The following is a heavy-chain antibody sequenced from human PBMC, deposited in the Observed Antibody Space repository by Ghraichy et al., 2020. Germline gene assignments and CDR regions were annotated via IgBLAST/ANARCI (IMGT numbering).Heavy chain of an antibody. CDR1: GFSLSTGGMC. CDR2: IHWDDNK. Sequence: SGPTLVKPTQTLTLTCTFSGFSLSTGGMCVSWIRQPPGKALEWLAVIHWDDNKSYSTSLKTRLTISKDSSKNQVVLTMTNMDPVDTATYYCARTRRSGYDFLNGYHYGMDLWGQGTTVTVSS. CDR3: ARTRRSGYDFLNGYHYGMDL. V-gene: IGHV2-70*01. D-gene: IGHD3-3*01. J-gene: IGHJ6*02.